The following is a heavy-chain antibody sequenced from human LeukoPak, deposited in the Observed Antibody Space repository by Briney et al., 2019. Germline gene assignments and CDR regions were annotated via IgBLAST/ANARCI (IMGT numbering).Heavy chain of an antibody. CDR2: VNPNSGGT. J-gene: IGHJ4*02. V-gene: IGHV1-2*02. CDR3: ARDFTGYSSSWYRQTLDY. CDR1: GYTFTSYY. D-gene: IGHD6-13*01. Sequence: GASVKVSCKASGYTFTSYYMHWVRQAPGQGLEWMGWVNPNSGGTNYAQKFQGRVTMTRDTSISTAYMELSRLRSDDTAVYYCARDFTGYSSSWYRQTLDYWGQGTLVTVSS.